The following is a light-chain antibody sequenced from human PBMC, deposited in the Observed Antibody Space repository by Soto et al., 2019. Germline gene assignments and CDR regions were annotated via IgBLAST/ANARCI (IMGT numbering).Light chain of an antibody. CDR3: QQYSNWPPIT. Sequence: VMTQSPCTLSVSLGERATLSCRASQSVSIHLAWYQQKPGQAPRPPIHDTSTRATGIPARFSGSGSGTEFTLTISSLQSEDFAVYYCQQYSNWPPITFGQGTRLEIK. CDR2: DTS. J-gene: IGKJ5*01. CDR1: QSVSIH. V-gene: IGKV3-15*01.